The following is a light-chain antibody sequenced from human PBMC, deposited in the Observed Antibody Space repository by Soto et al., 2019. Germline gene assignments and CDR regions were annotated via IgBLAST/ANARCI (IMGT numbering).Light chain of an antibody. CDR1: SSNIGAPYD. Sequence: QSVLTQPPSVSGAPGQRVTISCTGSSSNIGAPYDVHWYQHLPGTAPKLLIYANINRPPWVPDRFSGSKSGTSASLAITGLQAEDEADYYCQSYDSSLSGYVFGTGTKLTVL. CDR3: QSYDSSLSGYV. J-gene: IGLJ1*01. V-gene: IGLV1-40*01. CDR2: ANI.